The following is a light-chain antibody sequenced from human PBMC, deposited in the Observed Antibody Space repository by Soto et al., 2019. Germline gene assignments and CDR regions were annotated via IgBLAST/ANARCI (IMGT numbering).Light chain of an antibody. CDR3: QQLRSYPST. CDR1: QGIAVS. J-gene: IGKJ4*01. CDR2: AAS. Sequence: IQLTQSPSSLSASVGDRVTITCRASQGIAVSLAWYQQKPGKAPTLLIYAASTLQSGVPSRFSGSGFGTDFTLTISSLQAEDFASYYCQQLRSYPSTFGGGTKVDIK. V-gene: IGKV1-9*01.